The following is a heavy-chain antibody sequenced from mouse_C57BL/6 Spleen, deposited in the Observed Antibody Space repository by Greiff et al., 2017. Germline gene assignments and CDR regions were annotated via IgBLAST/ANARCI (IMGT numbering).Heavy chain of an antibody. CDR1: GFTFSSYA. CDR2: ISSGGDYI. D-gene: IGHD4-1*01. Sequence: EVQRVESGEGLVKPGGSLKLSCAASGFTFSSYAMSWVRQTPEKRLEWVAYISSGGDYIYYADTVKGRFTISRDNARNTLYLQMSSLKSEDTAMYYCTRETNWDCFDYWGQGTTLTVSS. CDR3: TRETNWDCFDY. J-gene: IGHJ2*01. V-gene: IGHV5-9-1*02.